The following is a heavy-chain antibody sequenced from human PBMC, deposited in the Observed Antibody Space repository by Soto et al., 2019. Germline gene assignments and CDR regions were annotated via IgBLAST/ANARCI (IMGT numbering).Heavy chain of an antibody. V-gene: IGHV4-59*01. D-gene: IGHD5-18*01. J-gene: IGHJ5*02. CDR1: GGSISSYY. CDR2: IYYSGST. CDR3: ARIVRDTGWFDP. Sequence: SETLSLTCTVSGGSISSYYWSWIRQPPGKGLGWIGYIYYSGSTNYNPSLKSRVTISVDTSKNQFSLKLSSVTAADTAVYYCARIVRDTGWFDPWGQGTLVTGLL.